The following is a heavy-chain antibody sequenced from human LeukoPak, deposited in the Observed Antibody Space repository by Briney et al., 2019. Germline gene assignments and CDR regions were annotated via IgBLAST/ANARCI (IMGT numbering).Heavy chain of an antibody. CDR1: GGSISSGGYY. V-gene: IGHV4-31*03. CDR3: ARDSRYYDSSGSPFFDY. CDR2: IYDSGST. D-gene: IGHD3-22*01. Sequence: SETLSLTCTVSGGSISSGGYYWSWIRQHPGKGLEWIGYIYDSGSTYYNPSLKSRVTISVDTSKNQFSLKLSSVTAADTAVYYCARDSRYYDSSGSPFFDYWGQGTLVTVSS. J-gene: IGHJ4*02.